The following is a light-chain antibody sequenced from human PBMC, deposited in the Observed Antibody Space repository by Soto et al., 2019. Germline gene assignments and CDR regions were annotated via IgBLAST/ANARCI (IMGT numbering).Light chain of an antibody. J-gene: IGLJ2*01. CDR3: QAWDSSVV. CDR2: QDS. Sequence: SSELTQPPSVSVSPGQTASITCSGDKLGDKYACWYQQKPGQFPVLVIYQDSKRPSGIPERFSGSNSGNTATLTISGTQAMDEADYYCQAWDSSVVFGGGTKLTVL. CDR1: KLGDKY. V-gene: IGLV3-1*01.